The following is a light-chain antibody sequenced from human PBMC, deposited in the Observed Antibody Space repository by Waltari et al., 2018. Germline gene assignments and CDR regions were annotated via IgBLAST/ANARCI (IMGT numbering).Light chain of an antibody. Sequence: QTVVTQEPSFSVSPGGTVPLTCGLSSGSVSTSYYPSWYQQTPGQAPRTLIYNTNTRSSGVPDRFSGSILGNKAALTITGAQADDECDYYCVLYMGRGIRVFGGGTKLTVL. J-gene: IGLJ2*01. V-gene: IGLV8-61*01. CDR1: SGSVSTSYY. CDR2: NTN. CDR3: VLYMGRGIRV.